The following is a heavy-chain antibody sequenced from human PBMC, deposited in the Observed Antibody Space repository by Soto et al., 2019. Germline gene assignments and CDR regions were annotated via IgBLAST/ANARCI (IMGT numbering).Heavy chain of an antibody. J-gene: IGHJ4*02. CDR1: GFTFSSYA. V-gene: IGHV3-23*01. CDR2: ISGSGGST. D-gene: IGHD3-9*01. CDR3: AREPEYYDILTGLS. Sequence: GGSLRLSCAASGFTFSSYAMSWVRQAPGKGLEWVSAISGSGGSTYYADSVKGRFTISRDNSKNTLYLQMNSLRAEDTAVYYCAREPEYYDILTGLSWGQGTLVTVSS.